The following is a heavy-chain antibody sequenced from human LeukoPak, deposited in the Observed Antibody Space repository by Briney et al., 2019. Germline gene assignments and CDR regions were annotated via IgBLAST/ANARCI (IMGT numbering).Heavy chain of an antibody. CDR1: GFTFSSYA. V-gene: IGHV3-23*01. Sequence: PGGSLRLSCAASGFTFSSYAMSWVRQAPGKGLEWVSAISGSGGSTYYADSVKGRFTISRDNSKNTLYLQMNSLKSEDTAVYYCTTATYYFDISGSLFDYWGQGTLVTVSS. CDR2: ISGSGGST. CDR3: TTATYYFDISGSLFDY. J-gene: IGHJ4*02. D-gene: IGHD3-22*01.